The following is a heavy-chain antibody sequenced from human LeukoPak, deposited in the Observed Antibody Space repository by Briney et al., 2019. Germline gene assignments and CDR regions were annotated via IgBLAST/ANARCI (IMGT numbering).Heavy chain of an antibody. CDR1: GGSFSGYY. Sequence: SETLSLTCAVYGGSFSGYYWSWIRQPPGKGLEWIGEINHSGSTNHNPSLKSRVTISVDTSKNQFSLKLSSVTAADTAVYYCARGLKYSSSWYIFDYWGQGTLVTVSS. J-gene: IGHJ4*02. V-gene: IGHV4-34*01. CDR2: INHSGST. D-gene: IGHD6-13*01. CDR3: ARGLKYSSSWYIFDY.